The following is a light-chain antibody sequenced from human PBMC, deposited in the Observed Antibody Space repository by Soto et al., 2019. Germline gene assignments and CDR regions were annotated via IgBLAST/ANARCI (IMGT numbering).Light chain of an antibody. V-gene: IGKV1-5*03. CDR2: KAS. J-gene: IGKJ1*01. Sequence: DIQMTQSPSTLSASVGYRVTITCLASQSLSAWLAWYQQKPGKAPKLLIYKASTLESGVPSRFSGSGSGTEFTLTISSLQPDDFETYHCQQYGGYPWTFGQGTKVDIK. CDR3: QQYGGYPWT. CDR1: QSLSAW.